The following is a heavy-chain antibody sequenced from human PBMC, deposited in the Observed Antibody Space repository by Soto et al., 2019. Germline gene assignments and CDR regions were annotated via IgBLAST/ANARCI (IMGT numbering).Heavy chain of an antibody. CDR1: GGSFRGYY. CDR2: INHSGST. D-gene: IGHD6-13*01. CDR3: ARGPGYSSSWYYFDY. V-gene: IGHV4-34*01. Sequence: KPSETLSLTCAVYGGSFRGYYCSWIRQPPGKGLEWIGEINHSGSTNYNPSLKSRVTISVDTSKNQFSLKLSSVTAADTAVYYCARGPGYSSSWYYFDYWGQGTLVTVSS. J-gene: IGHJ4*02.